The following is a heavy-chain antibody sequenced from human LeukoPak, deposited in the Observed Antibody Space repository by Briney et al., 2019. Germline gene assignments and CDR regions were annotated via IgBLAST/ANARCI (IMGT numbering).Heavy chain of an antibody. V-gene: IGHV4-34*01. CDR1: GGSFSGYY. D-gene: IGHD3-22*01. J-gene: IGHJ4*02. CDR2: ISHSGST. Sequence: SSETLSLTCAVYGGSFSGYYWSWIRQPPGKGLEWIGEISHSGSTNYSPSLKSPVTISVDTSKNQFSLKLSSVTAADTAVYYCARDSPYGNDYWGQGTLVTVSS. CDR3: ARDSPYGNDY.